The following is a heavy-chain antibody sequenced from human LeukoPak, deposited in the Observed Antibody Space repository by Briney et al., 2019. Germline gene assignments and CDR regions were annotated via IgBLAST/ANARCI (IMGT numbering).Heavy chain of an antibody. D-gene: IGHD6-13*01. J-gene: IGHJ5*02. CDR1: GRTFSSYA. CDR3: ARGDSSSWYGGHWFDP. V-gene: IGHV1-69*05. Sequence: SVKVSCKASGRTFSSYAISWVRQAPGQGLEWMGRIIPIFGTANYAQKFQGRVTITTDESTSTAYMELSSLRSEDTAVYYCARGDSSSWYGGHWFDPWGQGTLVTVSS. CDR2: IIPIFGTA.